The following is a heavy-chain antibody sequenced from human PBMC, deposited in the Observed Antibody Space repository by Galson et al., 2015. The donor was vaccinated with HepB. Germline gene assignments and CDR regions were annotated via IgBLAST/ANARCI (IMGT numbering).Heavy chain of an antibody. Sequence: SLRLSCAASGFTFSKGWMSWVRQAPGKGLEWVGRIKSKTDGGTTDYAAPVKGRFTISRDDSKTTVSLQMNSLKTEDTAVYYCTTDRGIAALPLFDYWGQGALVTVSS. CDR1: GFTFSKGW. V-gene: IGHV3-15*01. CDR3: TTDRGIAALPLFDY. J-gene: IGHJ4*02. D-gene: IGHD6-6*01. CDR2: IKSKTDGGTT.